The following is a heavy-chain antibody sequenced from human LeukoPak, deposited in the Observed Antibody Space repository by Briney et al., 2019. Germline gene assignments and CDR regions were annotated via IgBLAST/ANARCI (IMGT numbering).Heavy chain of an antibody. D-gene: IGHD2-2*01. V-gene: IGHV4-39*01. Sequence: SETRSLTCTVSGGSISSSSYFWGWIRQPPGKGLEWIGTMYYSGSTYYNPSLKSRVTISVDTSKNQFSLKLSSVTAADTAVYYCARVCSSTSCFLDHWGQGTLVTVSS. J-gene: IGHJ4*02. CDR2: MYYSGST. CDR3: ARVCSSTSCFLDH. CDR1: GGSISSSSYF.